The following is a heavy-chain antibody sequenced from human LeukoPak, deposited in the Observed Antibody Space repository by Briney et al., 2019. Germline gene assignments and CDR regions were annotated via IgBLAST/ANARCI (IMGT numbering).Heavy chain of an antibody. CDR3: AAVFGRGYSYCFDP. D-gene: IGHD3-22*01. CDR2: IAVASGNT. CDR1: GFPFTSSS. Sequence: GASVLVSRKASGFPFTSSSIQWVRQARGQRLEWIGWIAVASGNTNYAQKFQGRVTITRDMSTSTAYMELSSLRSEDTAVYYCAAVFGRGYSYCFDPWGQGTLVTVSS. J-gene: IGHJ5*02. V-gene: IGHV1-58*02.